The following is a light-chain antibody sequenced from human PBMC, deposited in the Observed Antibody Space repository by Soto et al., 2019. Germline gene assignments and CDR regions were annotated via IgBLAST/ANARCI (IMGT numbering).Light chain of an antibody. Sequence: QSVLTQPPSVSAAPGQKVTISCSGTTSNVANNSVSWYQQFPGKAPKLLIYDDIRRPSGIPDRFSASKSGTSATLGITGLQTGDEADYYCGSWDSSLTANVFGTGTKVTVL. V-gene: IGLV1-51*01. CDR3: GSWDSSLTANV. CDR2: DDI. J-gene: IGLJ1*01. CDR1: TSNVANNS.